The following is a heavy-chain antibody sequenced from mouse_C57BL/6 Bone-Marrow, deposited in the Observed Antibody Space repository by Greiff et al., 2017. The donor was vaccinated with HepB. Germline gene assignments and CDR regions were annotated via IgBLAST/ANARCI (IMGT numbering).Heavy chain of an antibody. J-gene: IGHJ3*01. CDR3: ARSRYYGSSGFAY. CDR1: GYTFTSYW. Sequence: QVQLQQPGAELVRPGTSVKLSCKASGYTFTSYWMHWVKQRPGQGLEWIGVIDPSDSYTNYNQKFKGKATLTVDTSSSTAYMQLSSLTSEDSAVYYCARSRYYGSSGFAYWGQGTLVTVYA. CDR2: IDPSDSYT. D-gene: IGHD1-1*01. V-gene: IGHV1-59*01.